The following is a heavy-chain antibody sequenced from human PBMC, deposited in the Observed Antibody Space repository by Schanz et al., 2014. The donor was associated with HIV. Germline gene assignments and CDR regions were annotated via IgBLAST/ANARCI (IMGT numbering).Heavy chain of an antibody. CDR3: AREKTTLNWFDP. V-gene: IGHV1-69*01. CDR1: GYTFTGYY. Sequence: QVQLVQSGAEVKKPGASVKVSCKASGYTFTGYYMHWVRQAPGQGLEWMGGIIPIFGTANYAQKFQGRVTIIADDPTSTAYMELRSLSSDDTAVYYCAREKTTLNWFDPWGQGTLVTVSS. D-gene: IGHD4-4*01. J-gene: IGHJ5*02. CDR2: IIPIFGTA.